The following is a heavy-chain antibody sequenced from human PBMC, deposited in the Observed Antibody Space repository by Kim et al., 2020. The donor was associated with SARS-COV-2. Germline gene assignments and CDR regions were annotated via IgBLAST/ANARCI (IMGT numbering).Heavy chain of an antibody. V-gene: IGHV4-4*02. Sequence: SETLSLTCAVSGGSISSSNWWSWVRQPPGKWLEWVGEFYHSGSTNYNPSLNSRVTISVDKSKNQFSLKLSSVTAADTAVYYCSRGVIPTWYYGMDVWGQGTTVTVSS. CDR3: SRGVIPTWYYGMDV. CDR2: FYHSGST. J-gene: IGHJ6*02. D-gene: IGHD3-10*01. CDR1: GGSISSSNW.